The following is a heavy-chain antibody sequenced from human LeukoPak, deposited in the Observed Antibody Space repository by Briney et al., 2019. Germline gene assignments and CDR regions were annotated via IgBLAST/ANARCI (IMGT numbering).Heavy chain of an antibody. V-gene: IGHV4-34*01. CDR3: ARVCYGSGSYCTARFTTYFDY. CDR2: INHGGST. CDR1: GGSFSGYY. Sequence: SETLSLTCAVYGGSFSGYYWSWIRQPPGKGLEWIGEINHGGSTNYNPSLKSRVTISVDTSKNQFSLKLSSVTAADTAVYYCARVCYGSGSYCTARFTTYFDYWGQGTLVTVSS. D-gene: IGHD3-10*01. J-gene: IGHJ4*02.